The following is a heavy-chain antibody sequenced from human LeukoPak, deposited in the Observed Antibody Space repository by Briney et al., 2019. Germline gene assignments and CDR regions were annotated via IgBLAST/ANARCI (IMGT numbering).Heavy chain of an antibody. CDR2: IYSSGDT. D-gene: IGHD4-17*01. CDR1: GASITSGKFH. CDR3: AREDYGHFDY. V-gene: IGHV4-30-2*01. Sequence: PSQTLSLTCSVSGASITSGKFHWSWIRQTPGKGLEWIGYIYSSGDTYFSPSLSSRVTISIDRSKNQFSLKLNSVTAADTAVYYCAREDYGHFDYWGQGVLVTVSS. J-gene: IGHJ4*02.